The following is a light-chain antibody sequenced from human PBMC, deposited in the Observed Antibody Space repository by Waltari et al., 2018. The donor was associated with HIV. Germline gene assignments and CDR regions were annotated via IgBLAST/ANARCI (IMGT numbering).Light chain of an antibody. J-gene: IGKJ5*01. Sequence: AILLTQSPSSLSASLEDRVTLTCRASQAISTSLAWYQQKTGSPPKLLISDASSLDHGVPSRFSGGGSETHFTLTINGLRAEDFATYYCQQYKNFPITFGQGTRLEIK. CDR2: DAS. V-gene: IGKV1D-13*01. CDR1: QAISTS. CDR3: QQYKNFPIT.